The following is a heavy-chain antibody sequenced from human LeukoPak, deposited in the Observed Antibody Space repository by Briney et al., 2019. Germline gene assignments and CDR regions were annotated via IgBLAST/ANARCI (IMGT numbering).Heavy chain of an antibody. CDR1: GFTFSDYY. V-gene: IGHV3-11*01. Sequence: PGGSLRLSCAASGFTFSDYYMSWIRQAPGKGLEWVSYSSSSGSTIYYADSVKGRFTISRDNAKSSLYMQMNSLRAEDTPVYYCARVGGGAYDSSGYYYVFFAYWGQGILVTVSS. J-gene: IGHJ4*02. D-gene: IGHD3-22*01. CDR3: ARVGGGAYDSSGYYYVFFAY. CDR2: SSSSGSTI.